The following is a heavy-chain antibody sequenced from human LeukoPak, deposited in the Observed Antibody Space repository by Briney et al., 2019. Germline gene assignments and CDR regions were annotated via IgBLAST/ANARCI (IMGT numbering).Heavy chain of an antibody. D-gene: IGHD5-18*01. CDR3: ARDAVDTANAV. J-gene: IGHJ6*02. V-gene: IGHV3-74*01. CDR1: GFTFSSYW. CDR2: INNDGSGT. Sequence: GGSLRLSCAASGFTFSSYWMHWVRQAPGKGLVWVSVINNDGSGTNYADSVKGRSTISRDNAKNTLYLQMNSLRAEDTAVYYCARDAVDTANAVWGQGTTVTVSS.